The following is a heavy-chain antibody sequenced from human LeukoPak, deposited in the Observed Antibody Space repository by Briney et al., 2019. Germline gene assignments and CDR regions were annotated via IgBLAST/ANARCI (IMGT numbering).Heavy chain of an antibody. V-gene: IGHV3-74*01. CDR1: GFTFSTYW. D-gene: IGHD5-18*01. Sequence: GGSLRLSCAASGFTFSTYWMHWVRQAPGKALVWVSRINSDGSSTNYADSVKGRFTISRDNAKNTLYLQMNSLRAEDTAVYYCTTGDTAMGDYWGQGTLVTDSS. J-gene: IGHJ4*02. CDR3: TTGDTAMGDY. CDR2: INSDGSST.